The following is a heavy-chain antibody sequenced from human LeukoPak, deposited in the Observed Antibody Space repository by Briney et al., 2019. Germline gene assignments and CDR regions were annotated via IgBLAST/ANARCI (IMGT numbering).Heavy chain of an antibody. CDR2: INAGNGDT. CDR3: ARSLGYYYDSSGYYG. J-gene: IGHJ4*02. V-gene: IGHV1-3*01. D-gene: IGHD3-22*01. CDR1: GYTFTSYA. Sequence: ASVKVSCKASGYTFTSYAMHWVRQAPGQRLEWMGWINAGNGDTKYSQKFQGRVTITRDTSASTAYMELSSLRSEDTAAYYCARSLGYYYDSSGYYGWGQGTLVTVSS.